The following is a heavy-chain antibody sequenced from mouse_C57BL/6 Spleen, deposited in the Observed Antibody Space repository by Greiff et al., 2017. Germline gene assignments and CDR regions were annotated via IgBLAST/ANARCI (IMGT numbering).Heavy chain of an antibody. J-gene: IGHJ4*01. CDR2: IWGDGST. Sequence: QVHVKQSGPGLVAPSQSLSITCTVSGFSLTSYGVSWVRQPPGKGLEWLGVIWGDGSTNYHSALISRLSISKDNSKSQVFLKLNSLQTDDTATYYCAKAGTAQATDYYAMDYWGQGTSVTVSS. CDR3: AKAGTAQATDYYAMDY. D-gene: IGHD3-2*02. V-gene: IGHV2-3*01. CDR1: GFSLTSYG.